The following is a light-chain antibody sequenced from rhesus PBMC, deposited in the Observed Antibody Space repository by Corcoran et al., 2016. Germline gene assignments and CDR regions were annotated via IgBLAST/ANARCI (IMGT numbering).Light chain of an antibody. CDR3: QQRNSYPWT. CDR2: KAS. V-gene: IGKV1-22*01. J-gene: IGKJ1*01. CDR1: QSISSW. Sequence: DIQMTQSPSSLSASVGDTVTITCRASQSISSWLDWYQQKPGKAPKLLINKASSLQSGVPSRFSGSGSWKDFTLTISSLQPEDFATYYCQQRNSYPWTFGQGTKVEIK.